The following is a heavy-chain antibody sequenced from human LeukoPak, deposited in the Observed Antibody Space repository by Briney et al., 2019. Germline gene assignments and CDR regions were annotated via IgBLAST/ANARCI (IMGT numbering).Heavy chain of an antibody. CDR3: AKDRSMTGNNDAFDI. CDR1: GFTFSSYG. CDR2: ISYEGRNI. Sequence: GGSLRLSRAASGFTFSSYGMHWVRQAPGKGLEWVTVISYEGRNIFYADSVTGRFIISRDNSKNTLYLQMNSLRDEDTAVYYCAKDRSMTGNNDAFDIWGQGTMVTVSS. D-gene: IGHD1-20*01. J-gene: IGHJ3*02. V-gene: IGHV3-30*18.